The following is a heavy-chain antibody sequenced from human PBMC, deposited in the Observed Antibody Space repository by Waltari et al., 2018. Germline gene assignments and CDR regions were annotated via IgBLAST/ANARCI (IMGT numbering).Heavy chain of an antibody. V-gene: IGHV3-30*04. CDR1: EFTFSPLA. CDR2: ISYNGRNI. CDR3: ARDYCDRANCHGMDV. J-gene: IGHJ6*02. D-gene: IGHD3-22*01. Sequence: QVQLVESVGGVVQPGGSLRLACAGSEFTFSPLAVPWVRQAPGKGLEWVAVISYNGRNIYYVDSVKGRFTISRDNSKKTLYMQMNSLTVEDTAVYYCARDYCDRANCHGMDVWGQGTTVTV.